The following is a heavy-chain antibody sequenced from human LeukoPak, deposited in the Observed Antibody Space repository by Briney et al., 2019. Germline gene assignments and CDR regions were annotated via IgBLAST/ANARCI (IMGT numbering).Heavy chain of an antibody. D-gene: IGHD6-13*01. J-gene: IGHJ6*02. Sequence: ASVKASCKPSGYTFTTYGISWVRQAPGQGLEWMGWISAYNGNTNYAQKLQGRVTMTTDTSTSTAYMELRSLRADDTAVYYCARDVAAAGYYYYGMDVWGQGTTVTVSS. CDR2: ISAYNGNT. V-gene: IGHV1-18*01. CDR3: ARDVAAAGYYYYGMDV. CDR1: GYTFTTYG.